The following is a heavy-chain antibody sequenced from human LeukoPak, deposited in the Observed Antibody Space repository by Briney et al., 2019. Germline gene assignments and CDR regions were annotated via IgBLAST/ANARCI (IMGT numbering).Heavy chain of an antibody. Sequence: GGSLRLSCAASGFTFSSYSMNWVRQAPGKWLEWVSTISSSSSYIYYADSVKGRFTISRDNAKNSLYLQMNSLRAEDTAVYYCARDPTPEVRGVPNWFDPWGQGTLVTVSS. D-gene: IGHD3-10*01. J-gene: IGHJ5*02. CDR3: ARDPTPEVRGVPNWFDP. CDR2: ISSSSSYI. CDR1: GFTFSSYS. V-gene: IGHV3-21*01.